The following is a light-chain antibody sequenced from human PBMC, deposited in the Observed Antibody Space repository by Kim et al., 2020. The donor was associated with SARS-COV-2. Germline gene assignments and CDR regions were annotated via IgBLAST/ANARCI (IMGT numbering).Light chain of an antibody. V-gene: IGLV3-21*04. CDR3: QVWGSSSDHRV. J-gene: IGLJ3*02. CDR1: NIGSKS. CDR2: YDS. Sequence: APGKAARINCGGSNIGSKSVRWYRLKPGQAAVLVIYYDSGRPSGIPGRFCGSNSGNTATLPISRVEAGDEAVYYCQVWGSSSDHRVFGGGTKLTVL.